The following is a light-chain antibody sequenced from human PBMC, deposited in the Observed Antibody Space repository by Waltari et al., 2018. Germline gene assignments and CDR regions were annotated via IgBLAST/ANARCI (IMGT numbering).Light chain of an antibody. CDR2: FGS. CDR3: QLSYTTPHT. CDR1: QDITSY. V-gene: IGKV1-39*01. Sequence: DIQMTQSPSSLFTSVGDRVTFSCRASQDITSYLNWYQQKAGKAPKLLITFGSTLQSGVSSRFSGCGSGTDFTLTITNVQPEDSAYYYCQLSYTTPHTFGQGTKVEIK. J-gene: IGKJ2*01.